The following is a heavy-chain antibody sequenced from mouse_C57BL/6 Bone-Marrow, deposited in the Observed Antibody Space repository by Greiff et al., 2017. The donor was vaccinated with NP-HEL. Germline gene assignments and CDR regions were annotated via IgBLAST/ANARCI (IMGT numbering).Heavy chain of an antibody. Sequence: QVQLQQPGAELVKPGASVKLSCKASGYTFTSSWMQWVKQRPGQGLEWIGEIAPSASYTNYNQKFKGKATLTVNKSSSTAYMQLSSLTSEDSAVYYCASSGCYYDYSAGFAYWGQGTLVTVSA. J-gene: IGHJ3*01. D-gene: IGHD2-4*01. CDR3: ASSGCYYDYSAGFAY. CDR2: IAPSASYT. CDR1: GYTFTSSW. V-gene: IGHV1-50*01.